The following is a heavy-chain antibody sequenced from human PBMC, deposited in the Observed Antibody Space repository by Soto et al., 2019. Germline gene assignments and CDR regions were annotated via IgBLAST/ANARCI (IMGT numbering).Heavy chain of an antibody. J-gene: IGHJ6*02. CDR3: ARGVVITTTIIVIQYYYYGMDV. D-gene: IGHD3-22*01. CDR1: GGSFSGYY. CDR2: INHSGST. Sequence: TSETLSLTCAVYGGSFSGYYWSWIRQPPGKGLEWIGEINHSGSTNYNPSLKSRVTISVDTSKNQFSLKLSSVTAADTAVYYCARGVVITTTIIVIQYYYYGMDVWGQGTTVTVSS. V-gene: IGHV4-34*01.